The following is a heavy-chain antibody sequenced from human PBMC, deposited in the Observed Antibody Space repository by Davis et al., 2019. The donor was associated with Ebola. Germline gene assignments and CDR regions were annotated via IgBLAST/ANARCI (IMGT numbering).Heavy chain of an antibody. CDR3: ARDPYSSYFDY. Sequence: PSETLSLTCAVYGGSFSGYYWSWIRQPPGKGLEWIGEINHSGSSNYSPSLKSRVTMSVDTSKNQFSLKLSSVTAADTAVYYCARDPYSSYFDYWGQGTLVTVSS. D-gene: IGHD6-13*01. CDR2: INHSGSS. CDR1: GGSFSGYY. V-gene: IGHV4-34*01. J-gene: IGHJ4*02.